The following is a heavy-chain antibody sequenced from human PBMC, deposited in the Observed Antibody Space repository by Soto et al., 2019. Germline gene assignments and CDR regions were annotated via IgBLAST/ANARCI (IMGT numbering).Heavy chain of an antibody. CDR1: GDSVSSNSAA. D-gene: IGHD5-18*01. J-gene: IGHJ6*02. V-gene: IGHV6-1*01. Sequence: SQTLSLTCAISGDSVSSNSAAWNWIRQSPSRGLEWLGRTYYRSKWYNDYAVSVKSRITINPDTSKNQFSLQLNSVTPEDAAVYYCSRERGSDTAMVTNYYYYGMDVWGQGTTVTVSS. CDR3: SRERGSDTAMVTNYYYYGMDV. CDR2: TYYRSKWYN.